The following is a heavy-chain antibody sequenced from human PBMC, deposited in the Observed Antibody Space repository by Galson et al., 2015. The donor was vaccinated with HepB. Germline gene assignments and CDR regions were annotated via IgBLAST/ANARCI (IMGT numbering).Heavy chain of an antibody. CDR1: GFTFSSYA. J-gene: IGHJ4*02. CDR3: ARDRPGYSYGLDY. CDR2: ISYDGSNK. D-gene: IGHD5-18*01. Sequence: SLRLSCAASGFTFSSYAMHWVRQAPGKGLEWVAVISYDGSNKYYADSVKGRFTISRDNSKNTLYLQMNSLRAEDTAVYYCARDRPGYSYGLDYWGQGTLVTVSS. V-gene: IGHV3-30*04.